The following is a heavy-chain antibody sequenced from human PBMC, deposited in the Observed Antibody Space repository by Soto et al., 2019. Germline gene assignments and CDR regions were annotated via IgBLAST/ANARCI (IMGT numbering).Heavy chain of an antibody. D-gene: IGHD1-1*01. CDR1: GGSISSYY. CDR2: IYYSGST. Sequence: SETLSLTCTVSGGSISSYYWSWIRQPPGKGLEWIGYIYYSGSTNYNPSLKSRVTISVDTSKNQFSLKLSSVTAADTAVYYCVRHRTGTIHYYYYYYMDVWGKGTTVTVSS. CDR3: VRHRTGTIHYYYYYYMDV. J-gene: IGHJ6*03. V-gene: IGHV4-59*08.